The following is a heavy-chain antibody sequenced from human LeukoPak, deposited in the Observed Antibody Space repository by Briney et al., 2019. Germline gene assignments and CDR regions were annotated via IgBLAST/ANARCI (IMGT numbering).Heavy chain of an antibody. V-gene: IGHV5-51*01. Sequence: GESLKISCKGSGYSFSSNWIGWVRQMPGKGLEWMGIIYPGDSDTRYSPSFEGQVTISVDKSISTAYLQWSSLKASDTAMYYRARRLKYSSGGHYFDYWGQGTLVTVSS. D-gene: IGHD6-19*01. CDR3: ARRLKYSSGGHYFDY. CDR1: GYSFSSNW. CDR2: IYPGDSDT. J-gene: IGHJ4*02.